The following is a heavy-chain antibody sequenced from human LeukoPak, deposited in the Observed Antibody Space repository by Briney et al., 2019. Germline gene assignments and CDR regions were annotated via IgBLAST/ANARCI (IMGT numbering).Heavy chain of an antibody. CDR1: GYSFTSYW. CDR2: VYPGDSDT. Sequence: GESLKISCKGSGYSFTSYWIGWVRQMPGKGLEWMGIVYPGDSDTRYSPSFQGQVTISADKSISTAYQQWSSLKASDTAMYYCARQVEYTSSWYTYNYFDPWGQGTLVTVSS. CDR3: ARQVEYTSSWYTYNYFDP. D-gene: IGHD6-13*01. V-gene: IGHV5-51*01. J-gene: IGHJ5*02.